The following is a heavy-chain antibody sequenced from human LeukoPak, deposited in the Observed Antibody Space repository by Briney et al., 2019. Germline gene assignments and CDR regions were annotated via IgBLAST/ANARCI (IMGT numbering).Heavy chain of an antibody. CDR3: AELGITMIGGV. CDR1: EFTFSRYW. V-gene: IGHV3-48*03. D-gene: IGHD3-10*02. Sequence: GGSLRLSCAASEFTFSRYWMNWVRQAPGKGLEWVSYISSSGSTIYYADSVKGRFTISRDNAKNSLYLQMNSLRAEDTAVYYCAELGITMIGGVWGKGTTVTISS. CDR2: ISSSGSTI. J-gene: IGHJ6*04.